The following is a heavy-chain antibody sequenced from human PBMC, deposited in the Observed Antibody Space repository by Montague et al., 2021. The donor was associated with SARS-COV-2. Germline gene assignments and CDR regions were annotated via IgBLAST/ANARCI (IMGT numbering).Heavy chain of an antibody. CDR2: ISSSGTNT. CDR1: GFTFNRYT. V-gene: IGHV3-21*01. J-gene: IGHJ3*02. CDR3: VRGAVADDALEI. D-gene: IGHD6-19*01. Sequence: SLRLSCAASGFTFNRYTVNWVRQAPGKGLEWVSSISSSGTNTYYGDSAKGRFSNSRDNAESSVYLQMNSLRADDTAVYYCVRGAVADDALEIWGQGTMVIVSS.